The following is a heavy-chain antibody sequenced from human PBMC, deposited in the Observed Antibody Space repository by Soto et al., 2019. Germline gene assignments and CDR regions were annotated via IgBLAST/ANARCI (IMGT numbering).Heavy chain of an antibody. CDR3: TRDMGTDTPFDP. CDR2: IHGGGNSA. J-gene: IGHJ5*02. Sequence: GGSLRLSCAASGFTFSGYAMSWVRQAPGKGLEWVSVIHGGGNSAYYADSVKGRFTISRDNSKNTLYLQMSSLKIEDTAVYYCTRDMGTDTPFDPWGQGTLVTVSS. D-gene: IGHD1-7*01. V-gene: IGHV3-23*01. CDR1: GFTFSGYA.